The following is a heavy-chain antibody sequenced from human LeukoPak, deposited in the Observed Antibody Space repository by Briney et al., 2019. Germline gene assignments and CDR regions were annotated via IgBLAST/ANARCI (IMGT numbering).Heavy chain of an antibody. J-gene: IGHJ4*02. V-gene: IGHV3-30*04. Sequence: GGSLRLSCAASGFTFSSYAMHWVRQAPGKGLEWVAVISYDGSNKYYADSVKGRFTISRDNANNSVYLQMNSLRAEDTAVYYCAKLLYYYDSSQPYWGQGTLVTVSS. D-gene: IGHD3-22*01. CDR3: AKLLYYYDSSQPY. CDR1: GFTFSSYA. CDR2: ISYDGSNK.